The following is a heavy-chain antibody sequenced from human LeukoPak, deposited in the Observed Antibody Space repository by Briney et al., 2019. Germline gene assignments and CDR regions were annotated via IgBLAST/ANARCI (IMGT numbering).Heavy chain of an antibody. V-gene: IGHV4-59*08. CDR3: ARHLYFEDSSGYYSYSFDY. Sequence: SETLSLTCIVSGGSISSYYLSWMRQPPGKGLEWIGYIYYSGSTNYNPSLKSRVTISVDTSKNQFSLKLSSVTAADTAVYYCARHLYFEDSSGYYSYSFDYWGQGTLVTVSS. J-gene: IGHJ4*02. CDR2: IYYSGST. CDR1: GGSISSYY. D-gene: IGHD3-22*01.